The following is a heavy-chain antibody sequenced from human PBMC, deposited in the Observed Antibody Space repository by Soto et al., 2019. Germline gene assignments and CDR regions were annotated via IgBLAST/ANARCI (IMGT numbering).Heavy chain of an antibody. J-gene: IGHJ6*02. Sequence: SLKISCKGSGYSFTSYWISWVRQMPGKGLEWMGRIDPSDSYTNYSPSFQGHVTISAGKSISTAYLQWSSLKASDTAMYYCARTHITGTGFYYGLDVWGQGTTVTVSS. CDR3: ARTHITGTGFYYGLDV. CDR2: IDPSDSYT. V-gene: IGHV5-10-1*01. CDR1: GYSFTSYW. D-gene: IGHD1-7*01.